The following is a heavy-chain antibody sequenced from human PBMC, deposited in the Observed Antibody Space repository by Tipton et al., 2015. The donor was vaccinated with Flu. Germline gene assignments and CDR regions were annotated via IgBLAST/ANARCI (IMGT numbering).Heavy chain of an antibody. V-gene: IGHV3-48*03. CDR2: ISSSASTI. CDR1: GFTFSSYE. CDR3: ATLTGDDY. Sequence: SLRLSCAASGFTFSSYEMNWVRQAPGKGLEWLSYISSSASTISYADSVRGRFTISRDNAKNSLYLQSNSLRAEDTALYYCATLTGDDYWGQGDVVTVSS. J-gene: IGHJ4*02. D-gene: IGHD7-27*01.